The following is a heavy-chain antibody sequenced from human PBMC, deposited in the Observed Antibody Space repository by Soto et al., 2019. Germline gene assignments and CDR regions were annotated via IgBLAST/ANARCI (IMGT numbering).Heavy chain of an antibody. CDR2: VYTPDYT. Sequence: SQILSLNCSVSGASIRNYYWHWVRQLPGKSLEWIGYVYTPDYTRYNSSLKSRVTISVDTSKSQFSLRLNSVTAADTAVYYCATSAGHPGDFFDYTGMDVWAQGSTVTVTS. CDR1: GASIRNYY. V-gene: IGHV4-59*03. CDR3: ATSAGHPGDFFDYTGMDV. J-gene: IGHJ6*02. D-gene: IGHD3-10*01.